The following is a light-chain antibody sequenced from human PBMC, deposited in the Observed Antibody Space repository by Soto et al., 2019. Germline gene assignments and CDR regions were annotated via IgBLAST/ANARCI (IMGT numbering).Light chain of an antibody. CDR1: QGISNA. CDR2: AAS. V-gene: IGKV1-27*01. Sequence: DIQMTQSPSSLSASVGGRVTIACRASQGISNALAWYQQRPGKVPKLLMYAASTLQSGVPSRFSGSGSGTDFTLTISSLQPEDVATYYCQKYDSAPTFGQGTKVDIK. CDR3: QKYDSAPT. J-gene: IGKJ1*01.